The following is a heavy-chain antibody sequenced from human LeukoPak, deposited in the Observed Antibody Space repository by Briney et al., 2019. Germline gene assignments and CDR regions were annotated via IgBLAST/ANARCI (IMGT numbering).Heavy chain of an antibody. V-gene: IGHV3-53*01. D-gene: IGHD3-10*01. Sequence: GGSLRLSCAASGFTVSSNYMSWVRQAPGKGLEWVSVLYSGGSTYYADSVKGGFTISSDNSKNTVYLQMNSLRGEDTAVFYCARAKGTFAFDIWGQGTMVTVS. CDR1: GFTVSSNY. J-gene: IGHJ3*02. CDR3: ARAKGTFAFDI. CDR2: LYSGGST.